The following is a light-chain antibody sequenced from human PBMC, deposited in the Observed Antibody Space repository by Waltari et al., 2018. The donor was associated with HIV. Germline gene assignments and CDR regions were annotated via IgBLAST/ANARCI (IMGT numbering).Light chain of an antibody. CDR1: SLRSYY. V-gene: IGLV3-19*01. J-gene: IGLJ1*01. CDR2: GKN. CDR3: NSRDSSGNHYV. Sequence: SSELTQDPAVYVALGQIVRITCQGDSLRSYYVSWYQQKPGQAPVLVIYGKNNRPSVIPDRFSCPSSGNTASLTITGAQAEDEADYYCNSRDSSGNHYVFGTVTKVTVL.